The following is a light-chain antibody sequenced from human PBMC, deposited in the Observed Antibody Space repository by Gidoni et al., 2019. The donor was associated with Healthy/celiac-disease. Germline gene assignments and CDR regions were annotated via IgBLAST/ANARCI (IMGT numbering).Light chain of an antibody. J-gene: IGKJ3*01. Sequence: DIVLPHSPGPLSLSPGESATLSCRASQSVSSSYLAWYQQKPGQAPRLLIYGASSRATGIPDRFSGSGSGTDFTLTISRLEPEDFAVYYCQQYGSSIFTFGPGTKVDIK. V-gene: IGKV3-20*01. CDR1: QSVSSSY. CDR2: GAS. CDR3: QQYGSSIFT.